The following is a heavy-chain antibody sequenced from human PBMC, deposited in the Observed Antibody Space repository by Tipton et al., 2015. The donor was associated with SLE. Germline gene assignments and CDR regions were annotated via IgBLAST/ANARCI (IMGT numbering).Heavy chain of an antibody. V-gene: IGHV4-61*02. CDR2: IYTSGST. CDR1: GGSISSGSYY. D-gene: IGHD5-18*01. J-gene: IGHJ5*02. Sequence: LRLSCTVSGGSISSGSYYWSWIRQPAGKGLEWIGRIYTSGSTNYNPSLKSRVTISVDTSKNQFSLKLSSVTAADTAVYYCARASLIQLGRGWFDPWGQGTLVTVSS. CDR3: ARASLIQLGRGWFDP.